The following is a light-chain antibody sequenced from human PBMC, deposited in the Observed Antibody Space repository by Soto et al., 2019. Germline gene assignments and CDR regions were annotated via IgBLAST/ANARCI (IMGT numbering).Light chain of an antibody. CDR2: GAS. Sequence: EIVLTQSPGTLSLSPGERATLSCRASQSISNSYLIWYQQKPGKAPRLLIYGASNRATGIPDRLSGSGSGTDFTLTIRRLEPEDFAVYYCQQYGSSGTFGQGTKVDIK. V-gene: IGKV3-20*01. J-gene: IGKJ1*01. CDR1: QSISNSY. CDR3: QQYGSSGT.